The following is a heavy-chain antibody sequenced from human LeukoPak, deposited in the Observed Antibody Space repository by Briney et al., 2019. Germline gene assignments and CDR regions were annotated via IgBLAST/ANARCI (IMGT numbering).Heavy chain of an antibody. CDR1: GFTFSSYS. CDR3: ARDVRSCPDY. V-gene: IGHV3-21*01. D-gene: IGHD2-15*01. Sequence: TGGSLRLSCAASGFTFSSYSMNWVRQAPGKGLEWVSSISSSSSYIYYADSVKGRFTISRDNAKNSLYLQMNSLRAEDTAVYYCARDVRSCPDYWGQGTLVAVSS. CDR2: ISSSSSYI. J-gene: IGHJ4*02.